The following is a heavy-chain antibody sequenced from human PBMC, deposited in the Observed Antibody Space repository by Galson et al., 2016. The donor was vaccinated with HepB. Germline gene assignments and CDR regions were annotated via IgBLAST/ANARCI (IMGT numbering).Heavy chain of an antibody. Sequence: SVKVSCKASGGTFSSYAISWVRQAPGQGLEWMGRIIPIFGTANYAQKFQGRVTMTRDTSASTVYMELRSLRSDDTAVYYCARDVQFRFDYWGQGTLVTASS. V-gene: IGHV1-69*05. CDR2: IIPIFGTA. CDR3: ARDVQFRFDY. J-gene: IGHJ4*02. CDR1: GGTFSSYA. D-gene: IGHD4-11*01.